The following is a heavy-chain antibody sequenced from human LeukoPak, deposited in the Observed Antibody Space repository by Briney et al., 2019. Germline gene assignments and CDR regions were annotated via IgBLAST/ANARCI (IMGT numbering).Heavy chain of an antibody. CDR3: AKDVGNYYDSSGYLRTMPFDC. CDR2: ISASGGST. J-gene: IGHJ4*02. V-gene: IGHV3-23*01. CDR1: GFTFTSYA. D-gene: IGHD3-22*01. Sequence: GGSLRLSCAAFGFTFTSYAMNWVRQAPGKGLEWVSGISASGGSTYYADSVKGRFTISRDNSKNTLYLQMNSLRAEDTAVYYCAKDVGNYYDSSGYLRTMPFDCWGQGTLVTVSS.